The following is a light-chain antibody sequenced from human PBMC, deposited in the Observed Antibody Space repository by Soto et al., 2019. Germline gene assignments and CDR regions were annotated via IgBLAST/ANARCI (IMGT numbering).Light chain of an antibody. Sequence: QSALTQPASVSGSPGQSITLSCTGTSSDVVFFNYVSWYQQHPGKAPKLMIYEVTNRPSGVSNRFSGSKSGNTASLTISGLQAEDEADYYCSSYTSSSTYVFGTGTKLTVL. V-gene: IGLV2-14*01. CDR3: SSYTSSSTYV. J-gene: IGLJ1*01. CDR2: EVT. CDR1: SSDVVFFNY.